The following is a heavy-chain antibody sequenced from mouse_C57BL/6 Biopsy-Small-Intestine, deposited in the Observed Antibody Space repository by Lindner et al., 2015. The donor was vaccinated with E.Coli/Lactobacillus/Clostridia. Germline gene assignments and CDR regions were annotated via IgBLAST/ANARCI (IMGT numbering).Heavy chain of an antibody. CDR1: GYTFTDYN. CDR3: ARGAYYRYEGYAMDY. D-gene: IGHD2-14*01. J-gene: IGHJ4*01. V-gene: IGHV1-34*02. CDR2: IYPNNGGT. Sequence: VQLQESGPELVKPGASVEISCKASGYTFTDYNMDWVKQSHGKSLEWIGYIYPNNGGTGYNQKFKSKATLTVDKSSSTAYMELHSLTSEDSAVYYCARGAYYRYEGYAMDYWGQGTSVTVSS.